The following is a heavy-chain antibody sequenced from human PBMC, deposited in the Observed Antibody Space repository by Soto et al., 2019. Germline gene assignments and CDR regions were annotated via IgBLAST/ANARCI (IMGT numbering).Heavy chain of an antibody. CDR1: GLTFSSYW. CDR2: MNQDGSEK. Sequence: PGGSLRLSCAASGLTFSSYWMSWVRQAPGKGLEWVANMNQDGSEKNYVDSVKGRFTISRDNAKNSLYLQMNSLRAEDTAVYYCARDRGYSIFDYWGQGTLVTV. CDR3: ARDRGYSIFDY. V-gene: IGHV3-7*01. D-gene: IGHD3-22*01. J-gene: IGHJ4*02.